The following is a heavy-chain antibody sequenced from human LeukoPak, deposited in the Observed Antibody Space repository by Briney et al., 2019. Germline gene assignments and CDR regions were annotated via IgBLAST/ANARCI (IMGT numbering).Heavy chain of an antibody. Sequence: PGGSLGLYCAASGFTFSRYSMNWVRQAPGKGLEWVSYISSSSSTTYYADSVKGRFTISRDNAKNSLYLQMNSLRAEDTAVYYCARVDRGYGCFDYWGQGTLVTVSS. CDR2: ISSSSSTT. J-gene: IGHJ4*02. V-gene: IGHV3-48*01. CDR1: GFTFSRYS. CDR3: ARVDRGYGCFDY. D-gene: IGHD5-12*01.